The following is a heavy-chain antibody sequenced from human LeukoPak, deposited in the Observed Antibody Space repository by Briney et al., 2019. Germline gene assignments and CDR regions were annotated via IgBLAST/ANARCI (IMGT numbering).Heavy chain of an antibody. CDR2: IWTDGSAK. D-gene: IGHD1-26*01. J-gene: IGHJ3*02. V-gene: IGHV3-33*01. Sequence: GRSLTLSCAASGFTFSSNGMHWVRQAPGKGLEWVAVIWTDGSAKYYADSVEGRFTISRDNSQNILFLQMNSLSAEDTAVYYCARRSSGTSAFDIWGQGTLVTVSS. CDR3: ARRSSGTSAFDI. CDR1: GFTFSSNG.